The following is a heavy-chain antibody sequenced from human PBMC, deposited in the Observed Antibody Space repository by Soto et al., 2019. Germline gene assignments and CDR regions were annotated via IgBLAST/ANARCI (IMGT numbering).Heavy chain of an antibody. D-gene: IGHD3-3*01. V-gene: IGHV4-34*01. Sequence: SETLSLTCAVYVGSVNGYYWNWIRRPPGKGLEWIGEINHTGGTHYNPSLKSRVTMSVDTSKNQFSLRLSSVTAADTAIYYCATRITVFGLLIPPFDPWGQGTQVTVSS. J-gene: IGHJ5*02. CDR1: VGSVNGYY. CDR2: INHTGGT. CDR3: ATRITVFGLLIPPFDP.